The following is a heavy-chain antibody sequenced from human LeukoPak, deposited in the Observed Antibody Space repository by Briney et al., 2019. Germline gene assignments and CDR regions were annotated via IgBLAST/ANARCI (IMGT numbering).Heavy chain of an antibody. CDR1: GGSISSYS. V-gene: IGHV4-30-2*01. CDR3: ARVLPEDWYFDL. J-gene: IGHJ2*01. CDR2: IYHSGST. Sequence: SETLSLTCTVSGGSISSYSWSWIRQPPGKGLEWIGYIYHSGSTYYNPSLKSRVTISVDRSKNQFSLKLSSVTAADTAVYYCARVLPEDWYFDLWGRGTLVTVSS.